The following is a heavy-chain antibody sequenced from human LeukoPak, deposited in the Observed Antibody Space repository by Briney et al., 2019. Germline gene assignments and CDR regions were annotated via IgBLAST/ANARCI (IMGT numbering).Heavy chain of an antibody. CDR1: GFSFSDSY. Sequence: GGSLRLSCVVSGFSFSDSYMTWIRQTPGKGLESLAYISGSGSDIYYADSVKGRFTISRENAKNSLYLQLNSLRVGDTAVYYCARESLPAAAYFSYIDLWGRGTQVTVSS. D-gene: IGHD2-2*01. V-gene: IGHV3-11*04. CDR3: ARESLPAAAYFSYIDL. CDR2: ISGSGSDI. J-gene: IGHJ2*01.